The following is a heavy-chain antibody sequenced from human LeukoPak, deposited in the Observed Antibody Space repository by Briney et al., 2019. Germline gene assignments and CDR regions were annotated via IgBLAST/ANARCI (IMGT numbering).Heavy chain of an antibody. D-gene: IGHD3-10*01. CDR2: IYPGDSDT. CDR3: ARHNNYYYGSGSPGDY. V-gene: IGHV5-51*01. CDR1: GYSFTSYW. Sequence: GESLKISCKGSGYSFTSYWIGWVRQMPGKGLEWMGIIYPGDSDTRYSPSFQGQVTISADKSISTAYLQWSSLKASDTAMYYCARHNNYYYGSGSPGDYWGQGTLVTVSS. J-gene: IGHJ4*02.